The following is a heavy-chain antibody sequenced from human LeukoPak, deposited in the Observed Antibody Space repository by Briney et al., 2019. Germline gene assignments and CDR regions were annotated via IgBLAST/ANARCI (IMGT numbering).Heavy chain of an antibody. D-gene: IGHD4-23*01. CDR3: ARDLRTPSDTNIAIDY. CDR2: ISGSGGST. V-gene: IGHV3-23*01. J-gene: IGHJ4*02. Sequence: GGSLRLSYAAAGFTFSSYAMNWVRQAPWKGLEWVSAISGSGGSTYYADSVKGRFTISRDHAKNTLYLQMNSLRAEDTAVYYCARDLRTPSDTNIAIDYWGQGTLVTVSS. CDR1: GFTFSSYA.